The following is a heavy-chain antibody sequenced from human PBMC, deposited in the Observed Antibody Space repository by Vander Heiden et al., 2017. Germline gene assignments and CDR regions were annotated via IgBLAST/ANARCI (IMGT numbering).Heavy chain of an antibody. J-gene: IGHJ6*02. Sequence: QVYLFQSGADVHKPGVAVNVSCKASGDSFTGYCMHSVRQAPRQGLEWMGRINPKSGDIYYAQEFQGRVTMTSDRSISTAYMELTSLRSDDTATYYCGYDRHYGMDVWGQGTTVSVS. D-gene: IGHD3-16*01. CDR2: INPKSGDI. V-gene: IGHV1-2*06. CDR3: GYDRHYGMDV. CDR1: GDSFTGYC.